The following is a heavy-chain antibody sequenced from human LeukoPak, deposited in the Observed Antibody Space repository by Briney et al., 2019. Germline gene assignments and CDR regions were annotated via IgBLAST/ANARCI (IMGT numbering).Heavy chain of an antibody. J-gene: IGHJ3*02. D-gene: IGHD4-17*01. Sequence: SETLSLTCTVSGYSISSGYYWGWIRQPPGKGLEWIGSIYHSGSTYYNPSLKSRVTISVDTSKNQFSLKLSSVTAADTAVYYCARDPGLRCLDRCGAFDIWGQGTMVTVSS. CDR3: ARDPGLRCLDRCGAFDI. CDR2: IYHSGST. V-gene: IGHV4-38-2*02. CDR1: GYSISSGYY.